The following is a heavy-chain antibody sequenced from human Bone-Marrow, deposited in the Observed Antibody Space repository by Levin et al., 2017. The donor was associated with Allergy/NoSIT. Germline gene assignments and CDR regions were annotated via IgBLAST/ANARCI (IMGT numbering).Heavy chain of an antibody. D-gene: IGHD2-2*01. CDR2: INHSGST. CDR1: GGSFSGSY. CDR3: ARSHIVVVPSAKFYYYYGMDV. Sequence: PSQTLSLTCAVYGGSFSGSYWSWIRQPPGKGLEWIGEINHSGSTNYNPFLKSRVTISVDTSKNQFSLKLSSVTAADTAVYYCARSHIVVVPSAKFYYYYGMDVWGQGTTVTVSS. J-gene: IGHJ6*02. V-gene: IGHV4-34*01.